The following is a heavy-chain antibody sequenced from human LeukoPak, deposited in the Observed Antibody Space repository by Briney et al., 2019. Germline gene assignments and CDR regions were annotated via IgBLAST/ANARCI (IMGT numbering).Heavy chain of an antibody. Sequence: GGSLRLSCAASRFTFSNHGMHWVRQAPGKGLEWVAVIWYDGSKEYYADSVKGRFIISRDNSKNTLHLQMNSLRAEDTAVYYCAKGGGGYWTFFDHWGQGTLVTVSS. CDR3: AKGGGGYWTFFDH. V-gene: IGHV3-33*06. CDR2: IWYDGSKE. D-gene: IGHD2-21*02. CDR1: RFTFSNHG. J-gene: IGHJ4*02.